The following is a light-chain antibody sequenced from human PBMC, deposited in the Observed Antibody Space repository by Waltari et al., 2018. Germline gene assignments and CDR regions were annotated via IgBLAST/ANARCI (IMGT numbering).Light chain of an antibody. J-gene: IGKJ2*01. V-gene: IGKV3-15*01. CDR1: QSVSSN. CDR2: GAS. CDR3: QQYKTWPPVNT. Sequence: EIVMTQSPATLSVSPGERATLSCRASQSVSSNLAWYQHKPGQAPRLLIYGASTRATGIPDRFSGSGSGTEFALTISSLQSEDFAVYYCQQYKTWPPVNTFGQGTRLEI.